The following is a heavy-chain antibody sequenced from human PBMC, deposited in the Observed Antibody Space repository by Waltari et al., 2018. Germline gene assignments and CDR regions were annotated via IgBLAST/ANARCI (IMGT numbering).Heavy chain of an antibody. J-gene: IGHJ4*02. D-gene: IGHD2-2*01. CDR1: GFPLVASG. V-gene: IGHV3-30*02. CDR3: SKDSDAFYIDY. Sequence: QVQLVESGGGVVQPGGSLRRSCAGSGFPLVASGMHWVRQAPGKGLEWVSYIHHDEISKHYADSVKGRFTISRDNSKNTVYLHMDSLRAEDTALYYCSKDSDAFYIDYWGQGVLVTVSS. CDR2: IHHDEISK.